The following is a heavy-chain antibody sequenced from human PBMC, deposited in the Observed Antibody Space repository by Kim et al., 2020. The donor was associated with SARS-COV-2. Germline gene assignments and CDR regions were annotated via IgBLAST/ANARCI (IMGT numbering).Heavy chain of an antibody. J-gene: IGHJ6*01. CDR3: ARDRRSAAGIDYYYYGMDV. CDR2: INPSSGRT. V-gene: IGHV1-46*01. CDR1: GYTFTRHH. Sequence: ASVKVSCKASGYTFTRHHIHWVRQAPGQGLEWMVRINPSSGRTHYSEKFQGRVTMTRDTSTDTLYMEMKSLRFEDTAVYYCARDRRSAAGIDYYYYGMDV. D-gene: IGHD2-2*01.